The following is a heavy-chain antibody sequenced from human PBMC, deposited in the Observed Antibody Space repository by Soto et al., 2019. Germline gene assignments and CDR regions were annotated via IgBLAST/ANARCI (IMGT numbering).Heavy chain of an antibody. Sequence: QVQLVQSGAEVKKPGSSVKVSCKASGGTFSSYIISWVRQAPGQGLEWMGRIIPILGIANYAQKFPGRVTITADKSTSTAYMELSSLRSADTAVYYCAPPFGSSGNWGQGTLVTVSS. CDR1: GGTFSSYI. J-gene: IGHJ4*02. CDR2: IIPILGIA. V-gene: IGHV1-69*02. CDR3: APPFGSSGN. D-gene: IGHD3-10*01.